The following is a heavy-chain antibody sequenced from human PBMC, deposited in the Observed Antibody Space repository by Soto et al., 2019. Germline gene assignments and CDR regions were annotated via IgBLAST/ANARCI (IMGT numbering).Heavy chain of an antibody. CDR3: ARKEGFNWNYAWFDP. D-gene: IGHD1-7*01. CDR1: GFTFSSYA. Sequence: VQLLESGGGLVQPGGSLRLSCAAAGFTFSSYAMSWVRQAPGKGLEWVSGISYSGGSTYYADSVKGRFTISRDNSKNTLYLQIISLRAEDTAVHYCARKEGFNWNYAWFDPWGQGTLVTVSS. CDR2: ISYSGGST. J-gene: IGHJ5*02. V-gene: IGHV3-23*01.